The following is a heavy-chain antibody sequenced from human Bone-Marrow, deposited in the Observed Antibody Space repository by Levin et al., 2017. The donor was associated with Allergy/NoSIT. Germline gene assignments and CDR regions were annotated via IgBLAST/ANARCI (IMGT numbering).Heavy chain of an antibody. Sequence: GGSLRLSCATSGFTFSDLGMHWVRQTPGGGLEWVAIISNDGGTTYYADSVKGRFTISRDNSKQMLFLQMSSLRGEDTAVYYCAKDWYRSYYLDYWGQGSLVTVSS. J-gene: IGHJ4*02. V-gene: IGHV3-30*18. CDR2: ISNDGGTT. CDR1: GFTFSDLG. CDR3: AKDWYRSYYLDY. D-gene: IGHD6-13*01.